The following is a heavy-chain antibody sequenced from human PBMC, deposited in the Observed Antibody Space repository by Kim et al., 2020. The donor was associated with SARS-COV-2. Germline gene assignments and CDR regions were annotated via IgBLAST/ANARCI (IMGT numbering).Heavy chain of an antibody. D-gene: IGHD5-18*01. CDR1: GGTFSSYA. CDR2: IIPILGIA. CDR3: ARESPTGYSYGSQDY. V-gene: IGHV1-69*04. J-gene: IGHJ4*02. Sequence: SVKVSCKASGGTFSSYAISWVRQAPGQGLEWMGRIIPILGIANYAQKFKGRVTITADKSTSTAYMELSSLRSEDTAVYYCARESPTGYSYGSQDYWGQGTLVTVSS.